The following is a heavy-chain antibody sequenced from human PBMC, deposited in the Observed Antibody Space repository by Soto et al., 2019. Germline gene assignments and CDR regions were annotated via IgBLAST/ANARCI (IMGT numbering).Heavy chain of an antibody. D-gene: IGHD2-21*02. CDR1: GDSVSGGSFY. Sequence: QVQLQESGPGLVKPSETLSLTCTVSGDSVSGGSFYWSWIRQPPGKGLEWIGYIYFTGSTNYNPSRKSRVTMSVDASKNQFALNLMSVTAADTAIYYCVRLVSCGGDEDCWGQGIPVAVSS. CDR2: IYFTGST. J-gene: IGHJ1*01. CDR3: VRLVSCGGDEDC. V-gene: IGHV4-61*01.